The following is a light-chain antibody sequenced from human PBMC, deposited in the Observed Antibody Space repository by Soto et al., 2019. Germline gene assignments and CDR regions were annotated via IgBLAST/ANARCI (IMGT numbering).Light chain of an antibody. CDR3: QQYGSSPSIT. J-gene: IGKJ5*01. CDR2: GAS. CDR1: QSISTN. V-gene: IGKV3-20*01. Sequence: EIVMTQSPATLSVYPGERATLSCRASQSISTNLAWYQQKPGQGPRLLIFGASTRAIGIPDRFSGSGSGTDFTLTISRLEPEDFAVYYCQQYGSSPSITFGQGTRLEI.